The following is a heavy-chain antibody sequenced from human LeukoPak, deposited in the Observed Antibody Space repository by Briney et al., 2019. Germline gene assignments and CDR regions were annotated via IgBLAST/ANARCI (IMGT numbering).Heavy chain of an antibody. V-gene: IGHV1-46*01. CDR2: INPSGGST. D-gene: IGHD3-3*01. J-gene: IGHJ5*02. CDR3: ARGNSGTIFGYGGHNWFDP. Sequence: ASVKVSCKASGYTFTSYYMHWVRQAPGQGLEWMGIINPSGGSTSYAQKFQGRVTMTRDTSISTAYMELSRLRSDDTAVYYCARGNSGTIFGYGGHNWFDPWGQGTLVTVSS. CDR1: GYTFTSYY.